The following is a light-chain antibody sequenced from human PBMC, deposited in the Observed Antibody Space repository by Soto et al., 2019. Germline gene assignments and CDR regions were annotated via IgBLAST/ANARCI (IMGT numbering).Light chain of an antibody. J-gene: IGLJ2*01. CDR2: DDS. CDR3: HVWDSGSDQV. CDR1: DIGSKS. Sequence: SYVLTQPPSVSVVPGQTARISCGGDDIGSKSVHWYQQKPGQAPVLVVYDDSDRPSGIPERFSGSNSGNTATLTISGVEVGDEADFYCHVWDSGSDQVFGGGTKLTVL. V-gene: IGLV3-21*02.